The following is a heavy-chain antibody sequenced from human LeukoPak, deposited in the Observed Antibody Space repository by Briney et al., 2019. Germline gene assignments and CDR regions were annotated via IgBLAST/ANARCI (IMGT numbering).Heavy chain of an antibody. V-gene: IGHV1-2*06. J-gene: IGHJ4*02. CDR2: INPNSGGT. D-gene: IGHD1-26*01. CDR3: ARDYGGSYEYYFGY. Sequence: ASVKVSCKASGYTFTGYYMHWVRQAPGQGLEWMGRINPNSGGTNYAQKFQGRVTMTRDTSISTVYMELSRLRSDDTAMYYCARDYGGSYEYYFGYWGQGTLVTVSS. CDR1: GYTFTGYY.